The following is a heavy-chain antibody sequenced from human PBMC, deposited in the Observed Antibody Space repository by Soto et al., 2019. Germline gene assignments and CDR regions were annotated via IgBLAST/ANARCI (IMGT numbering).Heavy chain of an antibody. CDR3: VKAISARYNSAKAFDI. J-gene: IGHJ3*02. CDR2: IHYNGNA. CDR1: GCSISTDNYF. D-gene: IGHD2-2*02. Sequence: PSETLSLTCTVSGCSISTDNYFWSWIRQSPGKGLEWIGYIHYNGNAYYNPSLMSRTTISVDTPKNQFSLKLSSVTAADTAVYYCVKAISARYNSAKAFDIWGQGTMVT. V-gene: IGHV4-30-4*01.